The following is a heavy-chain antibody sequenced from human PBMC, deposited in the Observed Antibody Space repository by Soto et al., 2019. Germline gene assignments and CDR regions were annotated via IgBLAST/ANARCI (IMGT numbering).Heavy chain of an antibody. CDR2: IYPGDSDT. V-gene: IGHV5-51*03. D-gene: IGHD6-13*01. CDR1: GYSFTSYW. CDR3: ARTAATGKYYYGVDV. J-gene: IGHJ6*02. Sequence: PGESLKISCKGSGYSFTSYWIGWVRQMPGKGLEGMGIIYPGDSDTRYSPSFQGQVTISADKSISTAYLQWSSLKASDTAMYYCARTAATGKYYYGVDVWGQGTTGTVSS.